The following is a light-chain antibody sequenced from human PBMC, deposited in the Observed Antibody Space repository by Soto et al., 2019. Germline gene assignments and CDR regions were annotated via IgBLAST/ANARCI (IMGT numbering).Light chain of an antibody. Sequence: DIQMTQSPSSLSASVGDRVTITCRASQGISTYLNWYQQKPGKAPNLLIHGASTLHSGVPSRFSGSGSGTDFTLTISRLEPEDFAVYYCQQYGSSGTFGQGTKVDIK. V-gene: IGKV1-39*01. CDR2: GAS. CDR1: QGISTY. CDR3: QQYGSSGT. J-gene: IGKJ1*01.